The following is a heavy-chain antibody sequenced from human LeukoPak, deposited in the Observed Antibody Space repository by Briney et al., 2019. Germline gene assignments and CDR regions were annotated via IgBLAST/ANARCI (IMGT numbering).Heavy chain of an antibody. CDR3: TTVVNYDYVWGSYRNDY. CDR2: IKSKTDGGTT. CDR1: GFTFSNAW. J-gene: IGHJ4*02. Sequence: GGSLRLSCAASGFTFSNAWMSWVRQAPGKGLEWVGRIKSKTDGGTTDYAAPVKGRFTISRDDSKNTLYLQMNSLKTEDTAVYYRTTVVNYDYVWGSYRNDYWGQGTLVTVSS. V-gene: IGHV3-15*01. D-gene: IGHD3-16*02.